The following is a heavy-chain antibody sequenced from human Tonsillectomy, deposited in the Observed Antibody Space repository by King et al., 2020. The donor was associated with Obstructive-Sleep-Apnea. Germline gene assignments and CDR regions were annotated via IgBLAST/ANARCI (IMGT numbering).Heavy chain of an antibody. J-gene: IGHJ4*02. V-gene: IGHV4-30-4*01. D-gene: IGHD3-22*01. CDR1: GGSISSGDYY. Sequence: VQLQESGPGLVKPSQTLSLTCTVSGGSISSGDYYWSWIRHPPGKGLEWIGYIYYSGSTYYNPSLKSRVTISVDTSKNQFSLKLSSLTAADTAVYYCAREAVRYDSSGYYSSFDYWGQGTLVTVSS. CDR3: AREAVRYDSSGYYSSFDY. CDR2: IYYSGST.